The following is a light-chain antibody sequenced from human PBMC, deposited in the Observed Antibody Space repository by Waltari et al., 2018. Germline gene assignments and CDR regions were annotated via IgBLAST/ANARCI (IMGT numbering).Light chain of an antibody. CDR2: TDN. CDR1: NSNIGKNA. CDR3: ATWDDSLNAWV. V-gene: IGLV1-44*01. J-gene: IGLJ3*02. Sequence: SVLTQPPSASGPPVQRVTISCSGSNSNIGKNAVTWYQQLPEKAPKLLIYTDNQRPSGVPDRFSGSKYGTSASLAISGLQSEDEADYHCATWDDSLNAWVFGGGTKVTVL.